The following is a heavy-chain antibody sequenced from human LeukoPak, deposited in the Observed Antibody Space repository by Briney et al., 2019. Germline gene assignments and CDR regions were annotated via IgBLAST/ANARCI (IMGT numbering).Heavy chain of an antibody. Sequence: GGSVRLSCAASGFTFSRFAKIWLRQAPGKGLVGVSALSVGASPTFYADSVKGRFTISRDNSKNTLYLQMNSLRAEDAAIYYCTKDRWNSGWSIADDYWGQGILVTVSS. D-gene: IGHD6-19*01. CDR1: GFTFSRFA. V-gene: IGHV3-23*01. J-gene: IGHJ4*02. CDR2: LSVGASPT. CDR3: TKDRWNSGWSIADDY.